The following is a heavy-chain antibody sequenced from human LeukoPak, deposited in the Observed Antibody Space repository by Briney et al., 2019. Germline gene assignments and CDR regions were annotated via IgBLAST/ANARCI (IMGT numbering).Heavy chain of an antibody. CDR2: IYSSGST. Sequence: GGSLRLSCAASGFTVSSNYMSWVRQAPGKGLEWVSVIYSSGSTYYADSVKGRFTISRDNSKNTLYLQMNSLRAEDTAVYYCARDKYVWGSYRYFDYWGQGTLVTVSS. V-gene: IGHV3-66*03. J-gene: IGHJ4*02. D-gene: IGHD3-16*02. CDR1: GFTVSSNY. CDR3: ARDKYVWGSYRYFDY.